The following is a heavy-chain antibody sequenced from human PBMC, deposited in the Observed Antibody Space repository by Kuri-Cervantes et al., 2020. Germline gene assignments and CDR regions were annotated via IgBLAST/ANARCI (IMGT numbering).Heavy chain of an antibody. D-gene: IGHD2-15*01. J-gene: IGHJ3*02. CDR3: ARSGWSNAFDI. CDR1: GFTFSHYG. V-gene: IGHV3-30*02. Sequence: GGSLRLSCAASGFTFSHYGMHWVRQAPGKGLEWVSFIRYDGNNKYYAESVKGRFTISRDNSKSTLYLQMNSLRAEDTAVYYCARSGWSNAFDIWGQGTMVTVSS. CDR2: IRYDGNNK.